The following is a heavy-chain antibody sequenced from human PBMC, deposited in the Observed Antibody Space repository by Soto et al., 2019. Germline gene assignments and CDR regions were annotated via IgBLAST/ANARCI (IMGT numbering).Heavy chain of an antibody. CDR2: IYHSGST. CDR1: GGSISSGGYS. CDR3: ARRSNSDAFDI. D-gene: IGHD1-20*01. J-gene: IGHJ3*02. Sequence: PSETLSLTCAVSGGSISSGGYSWSWIRQPPGKGLEWIGYIYHSGSTYYNPSLKSRVTISVDTSKNQFSLKLSSVTAADTAVYYCARRSNSDAFDIWGQGTMVTVSS. V-gene: IGHV4-30-2*01.